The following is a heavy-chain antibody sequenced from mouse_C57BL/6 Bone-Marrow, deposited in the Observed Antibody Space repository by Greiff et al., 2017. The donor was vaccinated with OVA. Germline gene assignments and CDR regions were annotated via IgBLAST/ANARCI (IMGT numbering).Heavy chain of an antibody. V-gene: IGHV1-19*01. CDR1: GYTFTDYY. CDR2: INPYNGGT. J-gene: IGHJ2*01. D-gene: IGHD2-1*01. CDR3: AREGYGKYDFDY. Sequence: EVQLQQSGPVLVKPGASVKMSCKASGYTFTDYYMNWVKQSHGKSLEWIGVINPYNGGTSYNQKFKGKATLTVDKSSSTAYMELNSLTSEDSAVYYCAREGYGKYDFDYWGQGTTLTVS.